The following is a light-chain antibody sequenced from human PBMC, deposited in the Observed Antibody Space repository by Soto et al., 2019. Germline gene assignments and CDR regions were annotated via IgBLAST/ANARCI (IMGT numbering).Light chain of an antibody. V-gene: IGKV1-5*01. CDR2: AAS. Sequence: DIPMTQSPSTLSVSPGERATLSCRASQSISTTLAWYQQNPGEAPSLLIYAASTWESGIPSRFGGSGSGTEFTLTISRLQPEDSATYYCLQDINYPWTFGQGTKVDIK. CDR1: QSISTT. J-gene: IGKJ1*01. CDR3: LQDINYPWT.